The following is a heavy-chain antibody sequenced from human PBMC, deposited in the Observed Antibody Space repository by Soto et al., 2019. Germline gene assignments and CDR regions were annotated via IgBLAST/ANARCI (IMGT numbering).Heavy chain of an antibody. CDR1: GFTFSSHG. J-gene: IGHJ4*02. Sequence: QVQLVESGGGVVQPGTSLRLSCAASGFTFSSHGMHWVRQAPGKGPEWVAVIWYDGSNKYYADSVRGRFTVSRDNAKNTLYLQMNSLRAEDTAVYRCVRWGNWKVPDHWGQGTLVTVCS. CDR3: VRWGNWKVPDH. D-gene: IGHD3-16*01. CDR2: IWYDGSNK. V-gene: IGHV3-33*01.